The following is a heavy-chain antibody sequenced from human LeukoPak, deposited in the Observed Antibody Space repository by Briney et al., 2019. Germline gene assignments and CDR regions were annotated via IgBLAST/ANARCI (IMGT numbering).Heavy chain of an antibody. CDR2: ISGSGGST. CDR1: GLTFSSYA. Sequence: GGSLRLSCAASGLTFSSYAMSWVRQAPGKGLEWVSAISGSGGSTYYADSVKGQFTISRDNSKNTPYLQMNSLRAEDTAVYYCAKEQEIYYYDSSGYPFDYWGQGTLVTVSS. V-gene: IGHV3-23*01. CDR3: AKEQEIYYYDSSGYPFDY. J-gene: IGHJ4*02. D-gene: IGHD3-22*01.